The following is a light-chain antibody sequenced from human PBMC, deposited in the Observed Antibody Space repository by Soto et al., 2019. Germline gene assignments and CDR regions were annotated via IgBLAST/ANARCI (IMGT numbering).Light chain of an antibody. V-gene: IGKV3-15*01. CDR2: GAS. Sequence: EIVMTQSPATLSVSPGERATLSCRASQSITSNLAWYQQKPGQAPRLLIYGASTRATGIPARFSGSGSGTEFTLTISSLQSEDFATYFCQQVHDYPITFGGGTKVEIK. CDR3: QQVHDYPIT. CDR1: QSITSN. J-gene: IGKJ4*01.